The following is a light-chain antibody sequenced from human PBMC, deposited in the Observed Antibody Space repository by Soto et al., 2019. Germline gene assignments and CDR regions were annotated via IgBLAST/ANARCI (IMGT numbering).Light chain of an antibody. V-gene: IGKV3-11*01. CDR3: QQRSKWPIT. J-gene: IGKJ5*01. Sequence: RASQSVKTFLVWYQQRPGQAPRLLINDASHRAAGIPARFSGSGFGTDFTLTISSLEPADAAVHSCQQRSKWPITFGQGTRLE. CDR2: DAS. CDR1: QSVKTF.